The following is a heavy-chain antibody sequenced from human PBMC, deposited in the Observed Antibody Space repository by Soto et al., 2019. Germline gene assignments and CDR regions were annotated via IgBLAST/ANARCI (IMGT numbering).Heavy chain of an antibody. CDR2: ISSNGGST. Sequence: GGSLRLSCAASGFTFSSYAMHWVRQAPGKGLEYVSAISSNGGSTYYANSVKGRFTISRDNSKNTLYLQMDALRAEDTAVYYCARDFSMVIVAQVYWDQGPLVTVSS. J-gene: IGHJ4*02. CDR1: GFTFSSYA. D-gene: IGHD5-12*01. V-gene: IGHV3-64*01. CDR3: ARDFSMVIVAQVY.